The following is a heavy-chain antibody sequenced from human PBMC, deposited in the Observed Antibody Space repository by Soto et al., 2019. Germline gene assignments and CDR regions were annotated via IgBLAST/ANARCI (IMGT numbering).Heavy chain of an antibody. CDR1: GFTFNNYG. V-gene: IGHV3-30*18. D-gene: IGHD5-12*01. Sequence: QVQLVESGGGVVQPGRSLRLSSAASGFTFNNYGMHWVRQAPGKGLEWVAHILYDGGKNYYADSVKGRFTISRDNSKNTLYLQMNSLTAEDTAVYFCAKSRDGYNFYFYYGMDVWGQGTAVTVSS. CDR3: AKSRDGYNFYFYYGMDV. J-gene: IGHJ6*02. CDR2: ILYDGGKN.